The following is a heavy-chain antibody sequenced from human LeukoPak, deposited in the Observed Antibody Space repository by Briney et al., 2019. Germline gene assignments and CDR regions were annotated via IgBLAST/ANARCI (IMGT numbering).Heavy chain of an antibody. J-gene: IGHJ4*02. D-gene: IGHD6-6*01. CDR3: ARVSPNIAAREVYFDY. Sequence: SETLSLTCTVSGGSISSYYWSWIRQPPGKGLEWIGYIYYSGSTNYNPSLKSRVTISVDTSKNQFSLKLSSVTAADTAVYYCARVSPNIAAREVYFDYWGQGTLVTVSS. CDR1: GGSISSYY. CDR2: IYYSGST. V-gene: IGHV4-59*08.